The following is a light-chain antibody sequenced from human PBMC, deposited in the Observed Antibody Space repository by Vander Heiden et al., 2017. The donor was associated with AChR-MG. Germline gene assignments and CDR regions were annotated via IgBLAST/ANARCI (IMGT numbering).Light chain of an antibody. CDR3: SAYRSGNTVL. Sequence: HSALTPPPPGSGAPGRSSTNSCAGASSAVGGHNPVSWYQHHPGPAPKLLIYDVSVRPSGISHRFSGSKSGNTASLTISGLQPEDEADYYCSAYRSGNTVLFGGGTRVTVL. V-gene: IGLV2-14*03. CDR2: DVS. CDR1: SSAVGGHNP. J-gene: IGLJ2*01.